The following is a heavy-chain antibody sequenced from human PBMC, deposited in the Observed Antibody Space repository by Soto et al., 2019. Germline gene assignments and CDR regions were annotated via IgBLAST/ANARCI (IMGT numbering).Heavy chain of an antibody. CDR2: FRAGGDDGTT. CDR1: GFTFSSYS. V-gene: IGHV3-23*01. D-gene: IGHD3-10*01. Sequence: PGWSLILSCVASGFTFSSYSMSWVRQAPGKGLEWVSGFRAGGDDGTTYYADSVKGRFTISRDNSKNTLFLQMNSLRAEDTAIYYCAKKVNSGSGSQYFDYFGQGTLVTVS. CDR3: AKKVNSGSGSQYFDY. J-gene: IGHJ4*02.